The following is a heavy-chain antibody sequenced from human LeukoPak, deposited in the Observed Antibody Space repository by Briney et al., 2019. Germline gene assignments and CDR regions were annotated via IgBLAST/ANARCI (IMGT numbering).Heavy chain of an antibody. D-gene: IGHD5-24*01. J-gene: IGHJ3*02. CDR3: AREIQRTVEMTTNRAFDI. CDR1: GFTFSSFW. Sequence: AGGSLRLSCAASGFTFSSFWMHWVGQAAGKGLVWVSRISTDGGTTTYADSVRGRFTISRDNANHTLYLQMNSLRAEDTAVYYCAREIQRTVEMTTNRAFDIWGQGTMVTVSS. V-gene: IGHV3-74*01. CDR2: ISTDGGTT.